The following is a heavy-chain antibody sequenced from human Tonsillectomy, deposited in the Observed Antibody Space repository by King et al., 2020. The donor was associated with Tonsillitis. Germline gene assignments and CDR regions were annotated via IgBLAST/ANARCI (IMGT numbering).Heavy chain of an antibody. V-gene: IGHV3-30*02. Sequence: HVQLVESGGNVVQPGGSLRLSCAASGFSFSKYDMHWVRQAPGKGLEWVALIRHDGSNKYYADSVKGRFTISRDSSKSTLYLQMNSLRAGDTAVYYCAKDPRGYYYDSSGLDWGQGTLVTVSS. CDR2: IRHDGSNK. CDR3: AKDPRGYYYDSSGLD. J-gene: IGHJ4*02. D-gene: IGHD3-22*01. CDR1: GFSFSKYD.